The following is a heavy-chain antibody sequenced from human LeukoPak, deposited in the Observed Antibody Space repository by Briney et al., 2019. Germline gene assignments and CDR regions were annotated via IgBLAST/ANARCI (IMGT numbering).Heavy chain of an antibody. V-gene: IGHV1-8*02. CDR2: MNPNSGNT. CDR1: GYTFSSYD. J-gene: IGHJ4*02. D-gene: IGHD6-6*01. Sequence: GASVKVSRKASGYTFSSYDINWVLQATGQGLEWMGWMNPNSGNTAYAQKFQGRVTMSRDTSISTAYMELSSLRSEDTAVYYCARLPKYSRPLDYWGQGTLVTVSS. CDR3: ARLPKYSRPLDY.